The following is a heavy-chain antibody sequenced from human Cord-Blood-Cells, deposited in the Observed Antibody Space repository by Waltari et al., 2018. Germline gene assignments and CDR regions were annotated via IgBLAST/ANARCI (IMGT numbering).Heavy chain of an antibody. J-gene: IGHJ5*02. CDR1: GGSFSGYY. CDR3: ARMAVAILTGSSWWNWFDP. CDR2: INHSGST. Sequence: QVQLQQWGAGLLKPSETLSLTCAVYGGSFSGYYWSWIRQPPGKGLEWIGEINHSGSTNYNPSLKSRVTISVDTSKNQFSLKLSSVTAADTAVYYCARMAVAILTGSSWWNWFDPWGQGTLVTVSS. D-gene: IGHD6-13*01. V-gene: IGHV4-34*01.